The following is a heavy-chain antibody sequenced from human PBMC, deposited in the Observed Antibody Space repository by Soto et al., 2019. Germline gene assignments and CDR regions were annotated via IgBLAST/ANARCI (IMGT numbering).Heavy chain of an antibody. CDR2: IYYSGST. CDR3: ARQRTVATIAFDI. D-gene: IGHD5-12*01. Sequence: SETLSLTCTVSGGSISSGGYYWSWIRQHPGKGLEWIGYIYYSGSTNYNPSLKSRVTISVDTSKNQFSLKLSSVTAADTAVYYCARQRTVATIAFDIWGQGTMVTVSS. V-gene: IGHV4-61*08. CDR1: GGSISSGGYY. J-gene: IGHJ3*02.